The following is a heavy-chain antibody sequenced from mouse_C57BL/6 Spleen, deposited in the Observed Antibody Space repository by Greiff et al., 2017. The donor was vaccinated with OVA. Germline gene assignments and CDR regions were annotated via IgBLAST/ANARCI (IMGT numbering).Heavy chain of an antibody. J-gene: IGHJ4*01. Sequence: QVQLQQSGAELVKPGASVKLSCKASGYTFTSYWMHWVKQRPGQGLEWIGMIHPNSGSTNYNEKFKSKATLTVDKSSSTAYMQLSSLTSEDSAVYYCARSPGPYYAMDYWGQGTSVTVSS. CDR3: ARSPGPYYAMDY. CDR2: IHPNSGST. V-gene: IGHV1-64*01. CDR1: GYTFTSYW.